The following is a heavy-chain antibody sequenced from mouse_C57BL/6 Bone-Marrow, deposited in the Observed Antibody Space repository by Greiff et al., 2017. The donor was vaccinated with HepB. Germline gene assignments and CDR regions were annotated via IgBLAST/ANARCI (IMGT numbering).Heavy chain of an antibody. J-gene: IGHJ3*01. D-gene: IGHD2-1*01. Sequence: QVQLQQPGAELVRPGSSVKLSCKASGYTFTSYWMHWVKQRPIQGLEWIGNIDPSDSETHYNQKFKVKATLTVDKSSSTAYMQLSSLTSEDSAVYYCARAEYYGRFAYWGQGTLVTVSA. CDR2: IDPSDSET. V-gene: IGHV1-52*01. CDR1: GYTFTSYW. CDR3: ARAEYYGRFAY.